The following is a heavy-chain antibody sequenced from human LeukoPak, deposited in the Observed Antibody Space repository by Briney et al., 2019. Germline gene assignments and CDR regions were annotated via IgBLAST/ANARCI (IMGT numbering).Heavy chain of an antibody. V-gene: IGHV4-34*01. CDR3: ARGSSYGDYPLDY. Sequence: PSETLSLTCAVYGGSFSGYYWSWIRQPPGKGLEWIGEINHSGSTNYNPSLKSRVTISVDTSKNQFSLKLSSVTAADTAVYYCARGSSYGDYPLDYWGQGTLVTVSS. D-gene: IGHD4-17*01. J-gene: IGHJ4*02. CDR1: GGSFSGYY. CDR2: INHSGST.